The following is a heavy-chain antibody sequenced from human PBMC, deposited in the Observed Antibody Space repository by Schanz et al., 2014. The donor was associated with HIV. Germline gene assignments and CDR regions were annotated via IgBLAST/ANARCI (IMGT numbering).Heavy chain of an antibody. Sequence: QVQLVESGGDVVQPEGSLRLSCEASGFSFRTHGMYWVRQTPSKGLEWVAVIWFDGSNKYYADSVKGRFTISRDNSKKTLYLQMNSLRAGDTAVYYCASTEFPYSSSSDYYYGMDVWGQGTTVTVSS. CDR1: GFSFRTHG. CDR2: IWFDGSNK. CDR3: ASTEFPYSSSSDYYYGMDV. V-gene: IGHV3-33*08. J-gene: IGHJ6*02. D-gene: IGHD6-6*01.